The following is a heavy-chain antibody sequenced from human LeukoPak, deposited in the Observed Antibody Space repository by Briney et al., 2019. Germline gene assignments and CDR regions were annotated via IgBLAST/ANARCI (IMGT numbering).Heavy chain of an antibody. CDR1: GVMFPSYW. D-gene: IGHD1-26*01. V-gene: IGHV3-7*05. CDR3: AREGRSGSYLGRFDP. Sequence: AGGSLTLSCAASGVMFPSYWMTWVRQAPGKGLEWVANIKQDGSEKYYVDSVKGRFTISRDNAKNSLYLQMNSLRAEDTAVYYCAREGRSGSYLGRFDPWGEGPLVTVSS. CDR2: IKQDGSEK. J-gene: IGHJ5*02.